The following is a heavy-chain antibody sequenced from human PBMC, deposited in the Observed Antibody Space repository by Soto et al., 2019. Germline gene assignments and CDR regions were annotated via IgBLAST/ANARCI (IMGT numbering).Heavy chain of an antibody. CDR3: AKVTKRAAAGNYYYGMDV. J-gene: IGHJ6*02. V-gene: IGHV3-23*01. CDR1: GFAFSTYA. D-gene: IGHD6-13*01. CDR2: ISGSGGSS. Sequence: GGSLRLSCAAAGFAFSTYAMTWVRQAPGKGLEWVSVISGSGGSSYYAASVKGRFTISRDNSKNTLFLQMNGLRAEDTAVYYCAKVTKRAAAGNYYYGMDVWGQGTTVTVSS.